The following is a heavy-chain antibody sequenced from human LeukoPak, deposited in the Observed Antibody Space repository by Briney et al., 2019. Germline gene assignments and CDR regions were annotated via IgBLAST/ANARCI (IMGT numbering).Heavy chain of an antibody. CDR2: IAHSGTT. CDR3: ASRGVPAATNLAY. V-gene: IGHV4-34*01. CDR1: GGSFSGFY. J-gene: IGHJ4*02. D-gene: IGHD2-2*01. Sequence: SETLSLTCAVYGGSFSGFYWRWTRHPPERGLEWFGEIAHSGTTNYNTSLKSRVTMSVATSKNPFSLRLRSVTASDTAVYYCASRGVPAATNLAYWGQGTLVTVSS.